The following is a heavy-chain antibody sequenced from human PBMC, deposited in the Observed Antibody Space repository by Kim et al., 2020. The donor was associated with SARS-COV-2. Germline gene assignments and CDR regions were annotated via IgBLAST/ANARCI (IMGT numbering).Heavy chain of an antibody. V-gene: IGHV4-38-2*02. CDR1: GYSISSSYY. J-gene: IGHJ5*02. D-gene: IGHD5-12*01. Sequence: SETLSLTCTVSGYSISSSYYWGWIRQPPGKGLEWIGSIYHSGSSYYNPSLKSRVTISVDTSKNQFSLKLSYVTAADTAVYYCARVAYRWLQLEGWFDPWG. CDR3: ARVAYRWLQLEGWFDP. CDR2: IYHSGSS.